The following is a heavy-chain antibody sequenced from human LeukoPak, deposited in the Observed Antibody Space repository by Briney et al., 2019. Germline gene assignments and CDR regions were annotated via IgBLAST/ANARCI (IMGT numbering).Heavy chain of an antibody. Sequence: GGSLRLSCAASGFTFSSYGMHWVRQAPGKGLEWVAVIWYDGSNKYYADSVKGRFTISRDNSKNTLYLQMNSLRAEDTAVYYCAREGYDFWSGYDTNWFDPWGQGTLVTVSS. D-gene: IGHD3-3*01. V-gene: IGHV3-33*01. J-gene: IGHJ5*02. CDR3: AREGYDFWSGYDTNWFDP. CDR1: GFTFSSYG. CDR2: IWYDGSNK.